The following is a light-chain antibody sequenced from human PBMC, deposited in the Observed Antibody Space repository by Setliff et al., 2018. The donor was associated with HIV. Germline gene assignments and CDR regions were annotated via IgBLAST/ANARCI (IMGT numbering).Light chain of an antibody. CDR3: QTYDKSLNAYV. CDR2: CNN. V-gene: IGLV1-40*01. CDR1: NSNIGATYD. J-gene: IGLJ2*01. Sequence: SVLTQPPSVSGAPGQRVTISCTGSNSNIGATYDIHWYQFLPRTAPTLLIYCNNHRPSGVPDRFSGSKSGTSASLAITGLQAEDEADYYCQTYDKSLNAYVFGGGTKGTVL.